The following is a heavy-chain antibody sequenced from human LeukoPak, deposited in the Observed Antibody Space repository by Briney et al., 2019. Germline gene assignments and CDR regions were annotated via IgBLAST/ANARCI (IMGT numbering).Heavy chain of an antibody. CDR1: GYTFTGYY. CDR2: INPNSGGT. Sequence: ASVKVSCKASGYTFTGYYMHWVRQAPGQGLEWMGWINPNSGGTNYAQKFQGRVTMTRDTSISTAYMELSRLRSDDTAVYYCATDHSSSTSCYPDYWGQGTLVTVSS. J-gene: IGHJ4*02. V-gene: IGHV1-2*02. D-gene: IGHD2-2*01. CDR3: ATDHSSSTSCYPDY.